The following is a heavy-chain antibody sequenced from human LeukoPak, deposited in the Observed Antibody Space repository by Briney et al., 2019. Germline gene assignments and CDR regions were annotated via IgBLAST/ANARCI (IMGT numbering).Heavy chain of an antibody. Sequence: PSETLSLTCTVSGGSISSYYWSWIQQPPGKGLEWIGYIYYSGSTNYNPSLKSRVTISVDTSKNQFSLKLSSVTAADTAVYYCARERATVTTEYFDYWGQGTLITVSS. CDR2: IYYSGST. J-gene: IGHJ4*02. V-gene: IGHV4-59*01. D-gene: IGHD4-11*01. CDR1: GGSISSYY. CDR3: ARERATVTTEYFDY.